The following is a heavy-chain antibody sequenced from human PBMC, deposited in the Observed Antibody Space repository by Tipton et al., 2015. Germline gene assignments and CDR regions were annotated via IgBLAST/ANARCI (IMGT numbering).Heavy chain of an antibody. J-gene: IGHJ6*02. D-gene: IGHD3-10*01. CDR2: ISWNSGSI. CDR1: GFTFDDYA. Sequence: SLRLSCAASGFTFDDYAMHWVRQAPGKGLEWVSGISWNSGSIDYADSVKGRFTISRDNAKNSLYLQMNSLRAEDTALYYCAKDYGSGSYYKGYYGMDVWGQGTTVTVSS. CDR3: AKDYGSGSYYKGYYGMDV. V-gene: IGHV3-9*01.